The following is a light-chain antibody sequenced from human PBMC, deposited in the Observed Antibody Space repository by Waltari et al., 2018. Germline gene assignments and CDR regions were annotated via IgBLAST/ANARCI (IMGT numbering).Light chain of an antibody. CDR1: SRDVGDYDF. J-gene: IGLJ1*01. V-gene: IGLV2-14*03. Sequence: QSALAQPASVSGSPGQSITISCTGTSRDVGDYDFVSWYQQHPGKAPKLMIYDVTNRPPGVSLRFSGSKSGNTASLTISGLQADDEADYYCSSYSTSSTLFVFGSGTKVTVL. CDR3: SSYSTSSTLFV. CDR2: DVT.